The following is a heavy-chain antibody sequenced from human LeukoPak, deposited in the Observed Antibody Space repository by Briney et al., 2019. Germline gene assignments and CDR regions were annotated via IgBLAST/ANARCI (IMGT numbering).Heavy chain of an antibody. CDR1: GDSVSIYY. CDR2: IYYSGST. Sequence: SETLSLTCTVSGDSVSIYYWSWIRQPPGKGLEWIGYIYYSGSTNYNPSLKSRVTISVDTSKNQFSLKLSSVTAADTAVYYCARRRYSFDAFDIWGQGTMVTVSS. J-gene: IGHJ3*02. V-gene: IGHV4-59*08. CDR3: ARRRYSFDAFDI. D-gene: IGHD5-18*01.